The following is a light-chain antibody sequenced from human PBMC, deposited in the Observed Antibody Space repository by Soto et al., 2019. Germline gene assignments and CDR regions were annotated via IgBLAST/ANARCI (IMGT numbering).Light chain of an antibody. CDR1: QTINNN. CDR3: QQYNNWPQT. V-gene: IGKV3-15*01. CDR2: GAS. J-gene: IGKJ1*01. Sequence: EVLMSQAPAPRSVSPGERATLSCMASQTINNNVAWYQLKDGQVPRLVIYGASTRATDIPARFSGSGSGTEFTLTISSLQSEDFAEYHCQQYNNWPQTFGQGTKVDIK.